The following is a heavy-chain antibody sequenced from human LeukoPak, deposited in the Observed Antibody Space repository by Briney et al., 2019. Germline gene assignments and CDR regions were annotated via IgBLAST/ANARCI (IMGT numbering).Heavy chain of an antibody. J-gene: IGHJ4*02. V-gene: IGHV3-43*02. D-gene: IGHD2-15*01. CDR3: AKDAPGWIDY. Sequence: GGSLRLSCAASGFTLDDYAMHWVRQAPGKGLEWVSLISGDGGSTYYAESVKGRFTISRDNSKNSLYLQMNSLRTEDTALYYCAKDAPGWIDYWGQGTLITVSS. CDR1: GFTLDDYA. CDR2: ISGDGGST.